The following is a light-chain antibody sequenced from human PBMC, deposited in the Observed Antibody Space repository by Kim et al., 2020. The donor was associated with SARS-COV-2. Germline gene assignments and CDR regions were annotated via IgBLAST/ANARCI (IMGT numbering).Light chain of an antibody. J-gene: IGLJ3*02. CDR3: SSYTNSDSWV. V-gene: IGLV2-14*04. CDR2: HVT. Sequence: QSITISCTGTSIDIGAYNYVSWCQQHPGKAPKLMIFHVTKRPSGVSSRFSGSKSANTASLTISGLQAEDEADYYCSSYTNSDSWVFGGGTQLTVL. CDR1: SIDIGAYNY.